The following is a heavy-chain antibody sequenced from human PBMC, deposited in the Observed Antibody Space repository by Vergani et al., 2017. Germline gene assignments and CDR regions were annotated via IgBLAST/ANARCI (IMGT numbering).Heavy chain of an antibody. D-gene: IGHD2-15*01. J-gene: IGHJ6*03. CDR3: ARELPANYYYFYMDV. V-gene: IGHV4-61*02. CDR1: GASISSGSYY. CDR2: IYTSGRT. Sequence: QVQLQESGPGLVNPSQTLSLTCTVSGASISSGSYYWSWIRQPAGKTLEWIGRIYTSGRTIYNPSLESRVTLSLDTSKSQFSLKVSSVTAADTAVYFCARELPANYYYFYMDVWGKGTPVTVSS.